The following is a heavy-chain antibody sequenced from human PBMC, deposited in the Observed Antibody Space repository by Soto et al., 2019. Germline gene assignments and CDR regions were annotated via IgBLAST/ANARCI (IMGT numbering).Heavy chain of an antibody. CDR1: GYTFTSYG. CDR3: ARDPWSSRYDFWSGYWNY. V-gene: IGHV1-18*01. D-gene: IGHD3-3*01. CDR2: ISAYNGNT. Sequence: QVQLVQSGAEVKKPGASVKVSCKASGYTFTSYGISWVRQAPGQGLGWMGWISAYNGNTNYAQKLQGRVTITTDTSTSTAYMELRSLRSDDTAVYYCARDPWSSRYDFWSGYWNYWGQGILVTVSS. J-gene: IGHJ4*02.